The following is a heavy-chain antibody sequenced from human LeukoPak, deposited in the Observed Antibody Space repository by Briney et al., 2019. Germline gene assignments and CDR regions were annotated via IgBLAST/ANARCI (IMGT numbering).Heavy chain of an antibody. J-gene: IGHJ4*02. CDR1: GGTFSSYA. V-gene: IGHV1-69*13. CDR2: IIPIFGTA. CDR3: ARDPGATPRDLDY. Sequence: SVKVSCKASGGTFSSYAISWVRQAPGQGLEWMGGIIPIFGTANYAQKFQGRVTITADESTSTAYMELRSLRSDDTAVYYCARDPGATPRDLDYWGQGTLVSVSS. D-gene: IGHD1-26*01.